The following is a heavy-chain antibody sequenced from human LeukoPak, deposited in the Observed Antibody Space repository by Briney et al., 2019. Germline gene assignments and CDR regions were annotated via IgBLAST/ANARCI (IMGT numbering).Heavy chain of an antibody. D-gene: IGHD2-15*01. CDR1: GFTFSSYA. CDR3: AKDWTTGGSSYQDS. J-gene: IGHJ4*02. Sequence: PGGSLRLSCVVSGFTFSSYAMSWVRQAPGKGLEWVSAISGSGDSTYYADSVKGRFTISRDNSKDTLYLQMTSLRPEDTAVYFCAKDWTTGGSSYQDSWGQGTLVTVSS. V-gene: IGHV3-23*01. CDR2: ISGSGDST.